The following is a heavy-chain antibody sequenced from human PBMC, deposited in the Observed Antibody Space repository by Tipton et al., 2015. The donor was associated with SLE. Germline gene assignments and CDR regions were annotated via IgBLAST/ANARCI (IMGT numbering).Heavy chain of an antibody. CDR2: ISWNGDST. Sequence: SLRLSCAVSGFTFDDSVHDSAMHWVRQAPGKGLEWVSGISWNGDSTHYADSVKGRFIISRNNARKSLFLQMNSLRPEDTALYYCVKDMDSFGSKSTLEYWGQGTLVTVSS. V-gene: IGHV3-9*01. CDR3: VKDMDSFGSKSTLEY. CDR1: GFTFDDSVHDSA. D-gene: IGHD1-1*01. J-gene: IGHJ4*02.